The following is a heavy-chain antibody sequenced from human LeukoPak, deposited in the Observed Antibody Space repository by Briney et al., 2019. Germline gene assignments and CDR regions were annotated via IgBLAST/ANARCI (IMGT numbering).Heavy chain of an antibody. CDR1: GGSISSGDYY. D-gene: IGHD6-13*01. Sequence: PSQTLSLTCTVSGGSISSGDYYWSWIRQPPGKGLEWIGYIYYSGSTYYNPSLKSRVTISVDTSKNQFSLKLSSVTAADTAVYYCARWISIAAAGSVGGDYYYGMDVWGQGTTVTVSS. CDR3: ARWISIAAAGSVGGDYYYGMDV. J-gene: IGHJ6*02. V-gene: IGHV4-30-4*01. CDR2: IYYSGST.